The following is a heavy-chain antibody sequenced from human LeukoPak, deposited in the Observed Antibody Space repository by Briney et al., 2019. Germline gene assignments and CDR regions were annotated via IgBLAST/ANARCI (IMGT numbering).Heavy chain of an antibody. V-gene: IGHV4-31*03. CDR2: IYYSGST. D-gene: IGHD3-22*01. J-gene: IGHJ4*02. CDR3: ARVNYYDSSGYYTFDY. CDR1: GGSISSGGYY. Sequence: SQTLSLTCTVSGGSISSGGYYWSWIRQHPGKGLEWIGYIYYSGSTYYSPSLKSRVTISVDTSKNQFSLKLSSVTAADTAVYYCARVNYYDSSGYYTFDYWGQGTLVTVSS.